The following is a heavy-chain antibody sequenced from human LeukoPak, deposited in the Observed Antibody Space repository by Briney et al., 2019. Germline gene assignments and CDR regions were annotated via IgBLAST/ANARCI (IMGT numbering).Heavy chain of an antibody. V-gene: IGHV4-61*02. CDR3: ATQIAADNWFDP. Sequence: PSETLSLTCTVSGGSISSGSYYWSWIRQPAGKGLEWIGRIYTSGSTNYNPSLKSRVTISVDTSKNQFSLKLSSVTAADTAVYYCATQIAADNWFDPWGQGTLVTVSS. CDR2: IYTSGST. CDR1: GGSISSGSYY. D-gene: IGHD6-6*01. J-gene: IGHJ5*02.